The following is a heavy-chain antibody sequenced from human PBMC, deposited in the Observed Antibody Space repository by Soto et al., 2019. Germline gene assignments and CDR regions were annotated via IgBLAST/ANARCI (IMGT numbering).Heavy chain of an antibody. CDR3: AKDHPAFAL. V-gene: IGHV3-30*18. CDR2: ITYDGSDK. Sequence: QVQLLESGGGVVQPGRSLRLSCVASGFTFINSGMHWVRQAPGKGLEWVAIITYDGSDKHYADSVKGRFTISRDNSRNTLYLQMNSRTMDDTAVYYCAKDHPAFALWGKGTRVTVSS. J-gene: IGHJ4*02. CDR1: GFTFINSG.